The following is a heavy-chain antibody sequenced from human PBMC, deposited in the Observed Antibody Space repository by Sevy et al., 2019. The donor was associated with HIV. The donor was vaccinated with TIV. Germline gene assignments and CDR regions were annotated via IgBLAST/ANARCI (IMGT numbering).Heavy chain of an antibody. J-gene: IGHJ4*02. CDR2: ITSSGSNK. CDR3: ARATYYYDTSGPYFFDF. D-gene: IGHD3-22*01. Sequence: GGSLRLSCIASGFIFSNYEMNWVRQAPGKGLEWVSYITSSGSNKHYANSVKGRFTISRDNGKNSIYLQMNSLRAEDTAVYYSARATYYYDTSGPYFFDFWGQGTLVTVSS. V-gene: IGHV3-48*03. CDR1: GFIFSNYE.